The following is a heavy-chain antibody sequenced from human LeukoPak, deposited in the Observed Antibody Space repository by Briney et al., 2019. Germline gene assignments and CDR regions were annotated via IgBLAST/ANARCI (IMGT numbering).Heavy chain of an antibody. J-gene: IGHJ3*02. V-gene: IGHV3-15*01. D-gene: IGHD1-26*01. CDR3: TTDSGSYAPDAFDI. CDR1: GFTFDDYG. Sequence: GGSLRLSCAASGFTFDDYGMSWLRQAPGKGLEWVGRIKSKTDGGTTDYAAPVKGRFTISRDDSKNTLYLQMNSLKTEDTAVYYCTTDSGSYAPDAFDIWGQGTMVTVSS. CDR2: IKSKTDGGTT.